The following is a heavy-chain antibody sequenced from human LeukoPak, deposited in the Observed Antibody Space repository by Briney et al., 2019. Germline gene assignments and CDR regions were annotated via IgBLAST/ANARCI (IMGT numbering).Heavy chain of an antibody. CDR1: GFTFSTYG. Sequence: AGGSLRLSCAASGFTFSTYGMHWVRQAPGKGLEWVSFIRYDGSNKYYADSVKGRFTISRDNSQNTLYLQMNSLIADEPAVYYCAKTSPLEHWTYDRPDFDYCGQGTLVTVSS. V-gene: IGHV3-30*02. J-gene: IGHJ4*02. CDR3: AKTSPLEHWTYDRPDFDY. CDR2: IRYDGSNK. D-gene: IGHD3-3*02.